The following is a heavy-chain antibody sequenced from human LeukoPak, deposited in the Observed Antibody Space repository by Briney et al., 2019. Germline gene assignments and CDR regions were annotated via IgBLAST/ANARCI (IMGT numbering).Heavy chain of an antibody. CDR1: GGSFSGYY. Sequence: SETLSLTCAVYGGSFSGYYWSWIRQPPGKGLEWIGEINHSGSTNYNPSLKSRVTISVDTSKNQFSLKLSSVTAADTAVYYCARGLRNSSSWSPYYYYYYGIDVWGQGTTVTVSS. CDR2: INHSGST. V-gene: IGHV4-34*01. J-gene: IGHJ6*02. CDR3: ARGLRNSSSWSPYYYYYYGIDV. D-gene: IGHD6-13*01.